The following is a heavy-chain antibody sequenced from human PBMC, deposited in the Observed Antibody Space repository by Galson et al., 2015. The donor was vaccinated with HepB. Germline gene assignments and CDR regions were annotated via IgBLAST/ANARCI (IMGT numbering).Heavy chain of an antibody. D-gene: IGHD2-2*01. CDR1: GFTFSNAW. J-gene: IGHJ6*03. V-gene: IGHV3-15*01. Sequence: SLRLSCAASGFTFSNAWMSWVRQAPGKGLEWVGRIKSKTDGGTTDYAAPVKGRFTISRDDSKNTLYLQMNSLKTEDTAVYYCTTDLVVPAAEDHYYYYYMDVWGKGTTVTVSS. CDR2: IKSKTDGGTT. CDR3: TTDLVVPAAEDHYYYYYMDV.